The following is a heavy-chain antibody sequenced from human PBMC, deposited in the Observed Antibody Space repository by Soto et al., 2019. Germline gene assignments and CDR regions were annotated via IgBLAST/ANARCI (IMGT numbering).Heavy chain of an antibody. CDR1: GGSISSYY. Sequence: QVQLQESGPGLVKPSETLSLTCTVSGGSISSYYWSWIRQPPGKGLEWIGYIYYSGSTNYNPSLKSRVNIAVDTSKNQCSLKLSSVTAADTAVYYCARAHGGGYYYGMDVWGQGTTVTVSS. V-gene: IGHV4-59*01. CDR2: IYYSGST. J-gene: IGHJ6*02. D-gene: IGHD3-16*01. CDR3: ARAHGGGYYYGMDV.